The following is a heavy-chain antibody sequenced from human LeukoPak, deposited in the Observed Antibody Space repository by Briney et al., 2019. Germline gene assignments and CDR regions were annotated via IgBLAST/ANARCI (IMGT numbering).Heavy chain of an antibody. CDR1: GYTFTSYY. J-gene: IGHJ5*02. CDR2: INPSGGST. CDR3: AREVGWFGELIPISGKNWFDP. V-gene: IGHV1-46*01. D-gene: IGHD3-10*01. Sequence: ASVKVSCKASGYTFTSYYMHWVRQAPGQGLEWMGIINPSGGSTSYAQKFQGRVTMTRDTSTSTVYMELSSLRSEDTAVYYCAREVGWFGELIPISGKNWFDPWGQGTLVTVSS.